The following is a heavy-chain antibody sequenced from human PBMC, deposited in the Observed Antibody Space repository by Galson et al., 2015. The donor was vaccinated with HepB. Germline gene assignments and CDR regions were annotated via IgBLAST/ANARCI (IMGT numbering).Heavy chain of an antibody. V-gene: IGHV4-30-4*01. J-gene: IGHJ3*02. CDR1: GASISSGDYY. CDR2: IIKTGST. CDR3: ARVVGGATAIPGYYDPDTFDI. Sequence: LSLTCTVSGASISSGDYYWSWIRQPPGKGLEWIGYIIKTGSTYYNPSLWSRLSVSVDMSNNRFSLKVNSMTAADTAVYYCARVVGGATAIPGYYDPDTFDIWGQGKMVTVSS. D-gene: IGHD3-22*01.